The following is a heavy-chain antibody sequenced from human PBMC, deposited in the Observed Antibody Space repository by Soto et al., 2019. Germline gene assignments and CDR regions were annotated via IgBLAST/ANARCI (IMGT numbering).Heavy chain of an antibody. CDR3: VRVNYDYIWGRSFAFDI. Sequence: SETLSLTCTVSGGSISSYYWSWIRQPPGKGLEWIGYIYYSGSTNYNPSLKSRVTISVDTSKNQFSLKLSSVTAADTAVYYCVRVNYDYIWGRSFAFDIWGQGTMVTGSS. V-gene: IGHV4-59*01. CDR1: GGSISSYY. D-gene: IGHD3-16*01. J-gene: IGHJ3*02. CDR2: IYYSGST.